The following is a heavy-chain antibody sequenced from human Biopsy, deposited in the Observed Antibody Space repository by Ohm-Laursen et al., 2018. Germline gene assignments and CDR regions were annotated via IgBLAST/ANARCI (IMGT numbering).Heavy chain of an antibody. Sequence: GASVKVSCKGSGYAVTDYFLHWLRQAPGQGPEWMGWISPNSGGTNCAQKFQGRVTMTTDTSTSTVYLELRRLISDDTAVYYCARDIMNRIAGLVARSDVFDVWGRGTLVTVSS. CDR3: ARDIMNRIAGLVARSDVFDV. CDR1: GYAVTDYF. V-gene: IGHV1-2*02. CDR2: ISPNSGGT. D-gene: IGHD3-16*01. J-gene: IGHJ3*01.